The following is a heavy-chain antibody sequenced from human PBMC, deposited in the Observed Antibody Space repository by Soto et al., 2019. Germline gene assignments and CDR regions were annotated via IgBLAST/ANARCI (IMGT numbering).Heavy chain of an antibody. D-gene: IGHD2-15*01. CDR1: GYTFTSYA. CDR3: ARGCSGGSCYAEYFQH. V-gene: IGHV1-3*01. J-gene: IGHJ1*01. Sequence: QVQLVQSGAEVKKPGASVKVSCKASGYTFTSYAMHWVRQAPGQRLEWMGWINAGNGNTKYSQKFQGRVTITRDTSASTAYMELSSLRSEDTAVYYCARGCSGGSCYAEYFQHWGQGTLVTVSS. CDR2: INAGNGNT.